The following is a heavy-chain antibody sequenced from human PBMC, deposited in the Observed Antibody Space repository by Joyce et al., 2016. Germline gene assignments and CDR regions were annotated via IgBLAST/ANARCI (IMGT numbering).Heavy chain of an antibody. CDR1: ENTFTRYA. CDR3: AIRELNSSGYYVPFDY. V-gene: IGHV1-3*01. Sequence: QVQLVQSGAEVKKPGASVKASCKPTENTFTRYAMNGVRQASGQRLEWMGWINVVNGNTKYAQRFQGTVTITSDTSANTVYMELSSLTSEDTAIYYCAIRELNSSGYYVPFDYWGQGTLVTVSS. J-gene: IGHJ4*02. D-gene: IGHD3-22*01. CDR2: INVVNGNT.